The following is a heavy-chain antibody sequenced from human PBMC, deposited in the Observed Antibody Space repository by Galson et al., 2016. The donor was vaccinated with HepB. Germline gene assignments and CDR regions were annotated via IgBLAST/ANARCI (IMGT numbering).Heavy chain of an antibody. CDR1: GFTFGNYA. CDR2: ISGAGLTT. J-gene: IGHJ1*01. CDR3: ARDVEFFRH. D-gene: IGHD1-1*01. Sequence: SLRLSCAASGFTFGNYAMTWVRQIPGKGLEWVSSISGAGLTTFYAESVKGRFSISRDNSKNTLSLEMNNLRAEDTAIYYCARDVEFFRHWGQGTLATVSS. V-gene: IGHV3-23*01.